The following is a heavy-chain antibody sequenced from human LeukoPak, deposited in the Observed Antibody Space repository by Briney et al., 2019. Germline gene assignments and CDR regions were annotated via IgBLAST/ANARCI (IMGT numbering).Heavy chain of an antibody. CDR3: AATVAGSKHFDY. V-gene: IGHV4-4*07. D-gene: IGHD6-19*01. CDR2: ILTSGST. J-gene: IGHJ4*02. Sequence: PSETLSLTCTVSGGSISSYYWSWIRQPAGKGLEWIGRILTSGSTNYNPSHKSRVTMSVDTSKNQFSLKLGSVTAADMAVYYCAATVAGSKHFDYWGQGSLVTVSS. CDR1: GGSISSYY.